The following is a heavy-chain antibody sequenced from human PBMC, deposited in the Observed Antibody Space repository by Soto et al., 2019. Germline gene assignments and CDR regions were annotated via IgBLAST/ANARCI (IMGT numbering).Heavy chain of an antibody. Sequence: EVQLLESGGGLVQPGGSLRLSCAASGFTFSSYAMSWVRQAPGKGLEWVSAISGSGGSTYYADSVKGRFTISRDNSKNTLYLQMNSLRAEDTAVYYCAKPQITIFGPRNGDVAFDIWGQGTMVTVSS. CDR1: GFTFSSYA. CDR3: AKPQITIFGPRNGDVAFDI. CDR2: ISGSGGST. V-gene: IGHV3-23*01. J-gene: IGHJ3*02. D-gene: IGHD3-3*01.